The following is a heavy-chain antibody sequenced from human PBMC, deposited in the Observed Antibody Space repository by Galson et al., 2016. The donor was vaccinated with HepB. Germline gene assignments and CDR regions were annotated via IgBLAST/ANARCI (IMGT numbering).Heavy chain of an antibody. CDR2: INPTGSST. J-gene: IGHJ4*02. Sequence: SVKVSCKASGYTFTNYYMHWVRQAPRQGLQWMGIINPTGSSTSYAQKFQGRVTLTRDTSTSTVYMELSSRRSEDTAVYYCARSPQWLEHFDYWGQGTLVTVSS. D-gene: IGHD6-19*01. CDR3: ARSPQWLEHFDY. V-gene: IGHV1-46*01. CDR1: GYTFTNYY.